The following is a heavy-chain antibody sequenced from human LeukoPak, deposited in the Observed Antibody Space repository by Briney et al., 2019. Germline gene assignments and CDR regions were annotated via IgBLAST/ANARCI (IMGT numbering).Heavy chain of an antibody. CDR1: GGSISSYY. CDR3: AGDDGYTSYGDFDY. Sequence: SETLSLTCTVSGGSISSYYWSWIRQPAGKGLEWIGRIYTSGSTNYNPSLKSRVTMPVDTSKNQFSLKLSSVTAADTAVYYCAGDDGYTSYGDFDYWGQGTLVTVSS. J-gene: IGHJ4*02. CDR2: IYTSGST. D-gene: IGHD5-24*01. V-gene: IGHV4-4*07.